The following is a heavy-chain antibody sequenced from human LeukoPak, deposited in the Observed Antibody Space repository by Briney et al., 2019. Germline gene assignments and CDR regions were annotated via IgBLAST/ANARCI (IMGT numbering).Heavy chain of an antibody. D-gene: IGHD1-26*01. J-gene: IGHJ4*02. V-gene: IGHV3-21*01. CDR3: ARDRGSYTTRLHFDY. Sequence: GGSLRLSCAASGFTFSSYSMNWVRQAPGKGLEWVSSISSSSSYIYYADSVKGRFTISRDNAKNSLYLQMNSLRAEDTAVYYCARDRGSYTTRLHFDYWGQGTLVTVSS. CDR2: ISSSSSYI. CDR1: GFTFSSYS.